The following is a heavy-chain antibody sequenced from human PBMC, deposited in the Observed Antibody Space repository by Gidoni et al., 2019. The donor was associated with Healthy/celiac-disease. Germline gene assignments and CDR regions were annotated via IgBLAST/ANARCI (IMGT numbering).Heavy chain of an antibody. CDR3: AKGSDGGATTVADY. CDR2: ISWDGGST. D-gene: IGHD1-26*01. Sequence: EVQLVESGGVVVQPGGSLRLSCAASGFTFDDYAMHWVRQAPGKGLEWVSLISWDGGSTYYADSVKGRFTISRDNSKNSLYLQMNSLRAEDTALYYCAKGSDGGATTVADYWGQGTLVTVSS. V-gene: IGHV3-43D*03. CDR1: GFTFDDYA. J-gene: IGHJ4*02.